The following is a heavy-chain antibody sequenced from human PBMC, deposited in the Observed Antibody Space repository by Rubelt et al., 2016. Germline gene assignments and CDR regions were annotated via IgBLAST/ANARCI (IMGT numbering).Heavy chain of an antibody. CDR3: ARDPNGDYDFDY. CDR1: GYIFTNYG. J-gene: IGHJ4*02. D-gene: IGHD4-17*01. V-gene: IGHV1-18*01. Sequence: QVQLVQSGAEVKKPGASVKVSCKTSGYIFTNYGITWVRQAPGQGLEWMGWITTYNDNTNYAQNLQGRVTMTTDTATHTAYMELRSLRSDDTAVYFCARDPNGDYDFDYWGPGTLVTVSS. CDR2: ITTYNDNT.